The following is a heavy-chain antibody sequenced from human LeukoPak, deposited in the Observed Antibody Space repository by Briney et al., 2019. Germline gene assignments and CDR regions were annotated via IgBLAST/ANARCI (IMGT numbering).Heavy chain of an antibody. CDR1: GFTVSSNY. CDR2: IYSGGST. V-gene: IGHV3-66*01. D-gene: IGHD1-26*01. Sequence: AGGSLRLSCAASGFTVSSNYMSWVRQAPGKGLEWASVIYSGGSTYYADSVKGRFTISRDNSKNTLYLQMNSLRAEDTAVYYCARGLPSGSYYSDYWGQGTLVTVSS. J-gene: IGHJ4*02. CDR3: ARGLPSGSYYSDY.